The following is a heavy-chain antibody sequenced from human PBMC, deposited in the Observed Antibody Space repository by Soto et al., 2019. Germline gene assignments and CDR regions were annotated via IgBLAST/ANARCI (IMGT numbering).Heavy chain of an antibody. CDR2: ISGSGGST. V-gene: IGHV3-23*01. CDR1: GFTFSSYA. D-gene: IGHD6-19*01. J-gene: IGHJ6*02. Sequence: EVQLLESGGGLVQPGGSLSLSCAASGFTFSSYAMSWVRQAPGKGLEWVSAISGSGGSTYYADSVKGRFTISRDNSKNTLYLQMNSLRAEDTAVYYCAKDSRLAVRWYYYYGMDLWGQGTTVTVSS. CDR3: AKDSRLAVRWYYYYGMDL.